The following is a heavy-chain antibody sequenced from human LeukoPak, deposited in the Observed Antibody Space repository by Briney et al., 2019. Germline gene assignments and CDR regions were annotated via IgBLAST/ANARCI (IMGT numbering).Heavy chain of an antibody. D-gene: IGHD3-3*01. CDR1: GFTFSSYS. CDR3: ARDGFDFWGGYPTTVDY. Sequence: GGSLRLSCVASGFTFSSYSMNLVRQSPGKGLEWVSYISSSSNTIYYADSVKGRFTISRDNANNSLYLQMNSLRAEDTAVYYCARDGFDFWGGYPTTVDYWGQGTLVTVSS. J-gene: IGHJ4*02. CDR2: ISSSSNTI. V-gene: IGHV3-48*01.